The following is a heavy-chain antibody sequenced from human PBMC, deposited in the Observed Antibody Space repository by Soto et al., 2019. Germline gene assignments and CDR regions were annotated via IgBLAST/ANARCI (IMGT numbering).Heavy chain of an antibody. V-gene: IGHV3-30-3*01. CDR2: ISYDGSNK. J-gene: IGHJ6*02. D-gene: IGHD1-1*01. Sequence: QVQLVESGGGVVKPGRSLRLSCAASGVTFSSYAMHWVRQAPGKGLEWVAVISYDGSNKYYAEYVKGRLTISRDNSKNTLYLKMNGLRAEDTAVYYCARGFRNWNYLYGMDVWGQGTPVTVSS. CDR1: GVTFSSYA. CDR3: ARGFRNWNYLYGMDV.